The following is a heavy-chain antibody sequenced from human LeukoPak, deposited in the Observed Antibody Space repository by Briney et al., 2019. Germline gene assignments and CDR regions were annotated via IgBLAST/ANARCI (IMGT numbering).Heavy chain of an antibody. CDR2: ISSSSSYI. CDR1: GFTFSSYS. Sequence: GGSLRLSCAASGFTFSSYSMNWVRQAPGKGLEWVSSISSSSSYIYYADSVKGRFTISRDNAKNSLYLQMNSLRAEDTAVYYCARVTFGENNNWFDPWGQETLVTVSS. D-gene: IGHD3-10*01. J-gene: IGHJ5*02. V-gene: IGHV3-21*01. CDR3: ARVTFGENNNWFDP.